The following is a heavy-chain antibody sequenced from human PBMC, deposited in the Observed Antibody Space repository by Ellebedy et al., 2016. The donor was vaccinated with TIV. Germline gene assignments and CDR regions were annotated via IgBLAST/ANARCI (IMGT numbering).Heavy chain of an antibody. D-gene: IGHD3-10*01. J-gene: IGHJ4*02. CDR2: IIPIFGTA. Sequence: ASVKVSXKASRGTFSTYAISWVRQAPGQGLEWMGGIIPIFGTANYAQKSQGRVTITADESTSTAYMELSSLRSEDTAVYYCARWGATRITMVRGVISWGQGTLVTVSS. V-gene: IGHV1-69*13. CDR1: RGTFSTYA. CDR3: ARWGATRITMVRGVIS.